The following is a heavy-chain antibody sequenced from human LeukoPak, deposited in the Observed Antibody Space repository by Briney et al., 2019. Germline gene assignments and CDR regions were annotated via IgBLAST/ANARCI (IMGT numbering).Heavy chain of an antibody. CDR1: GLTLSNYA. Sequence: GGSLRLSCAASGLTLSNYAMSWVRQAPGKGLEWVSAVVNSGGSTYYADSVKGRFTISRDSSKNMLYLQMNSLRADDTAIYYCAKFAYLGGSRQSCFDNWGQGTLVTISS. CDR2: VVNSGGST. D-gene: IGHD3-10*01. J-gene: IGHJ4*02. V-gene: IGHV3-23*01. CDR3: AKFAYLGGSRQSCFDN.